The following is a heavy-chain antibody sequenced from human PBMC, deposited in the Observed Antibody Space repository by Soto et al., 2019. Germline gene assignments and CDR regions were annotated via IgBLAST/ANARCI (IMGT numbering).Heavy chain of an antibody. CDR1: VGPFSSYA. J-gene: IGHJ6*02. Sequence: QVQLVQSGAEVKKPGSSVKVSCKASVGPFSSYAITWVHQAPDQGLEGMGGIIPIFGTANYAQKFQGRVTITADKSTSTAYMELSSLRSEDTAVYYCARDYVWGSYRPIRYGMDVWGQGTTVTVSS. CDR3: ARDYVWGSYRPIRYGMDV. V-gene: IGHV1-69*06. CDR2: IIPIFGTA. D-gene: IGHD3-16*02.